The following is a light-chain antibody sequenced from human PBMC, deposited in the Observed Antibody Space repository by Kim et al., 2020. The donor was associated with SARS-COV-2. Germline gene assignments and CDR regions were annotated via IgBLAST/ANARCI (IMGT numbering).Light chain of an antibody. CDR1: SSNIGSNA. V-gene: IGLV1-44*01. Sequence: QSVLTQPPSASGTPGQRVTISCSGSSSNIGSNAVSWYQQLPGTAPKLLIYNDNHRPSGIPDRFSGSKSGTSASLAISGLQSEDEADYFCSSWADSLNGHVVFGGGTKLTVL. CDR2: NDN. CDR3: SSWADSLNGHVV. J-gene: IGLJ2*01.